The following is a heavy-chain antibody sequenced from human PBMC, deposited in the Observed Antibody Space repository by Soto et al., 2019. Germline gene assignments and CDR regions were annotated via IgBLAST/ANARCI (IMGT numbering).Heavy chain of an antibody. Sequence: GGSLRLSSAASGFPFSSTDMSWVRQAPGKGLEWVSTILDTGTTVFYADSVKGRFTVSRDNSKNTLYVQMNNLRADDTAVYYCVKNSGWFNTWGQGALVTVSS. D-gene: IGHD3-10*01. CDR3: VKNSGWFNT. CDR2: ILDTGTTV. J-gene: IGHJ5*02. V-gene: IGHV3-23*01. CDR1: GFPFSSTD.